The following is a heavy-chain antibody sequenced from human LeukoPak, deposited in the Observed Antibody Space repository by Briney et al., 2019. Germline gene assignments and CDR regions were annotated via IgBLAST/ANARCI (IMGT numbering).Heavy chain of an antibody. CDR2: ISYDGSNK. CDR3: ARGTQADQWLNYFDC. D-gene: IGHD5-12*01. J-gene: IGHJ4*02. V-gene: IGHV3-30*04. Sequence: GGSLRLSCAASGFTFSSYAMHWVRQAPGKGLEWVAVISYDGSNKYYADSVKGRFTISRDNSKNTLYLQMNSLRAEDTAVYYCARGTQADQWLNYFDCWGQGTLVTVSS. CDR1: GFTFSSYA.